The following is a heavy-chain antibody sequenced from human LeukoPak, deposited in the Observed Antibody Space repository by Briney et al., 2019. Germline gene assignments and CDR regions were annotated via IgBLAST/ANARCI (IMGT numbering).Heavy chain of an antibody. Sequence: SSETLSLTCTVSGDSISGYYWSWVRQPPGKGLEWIGYIYYSGSTNFNPSLKSRVTISVDTSKNQFSLKLSSVTAADTAVYYCARWANYYDSSGYYHSIDVFDVWGQGTMVTVSS. V-gene: IGHV4-59*01. CDR3: ARWANYYDSSGYYHSIDVFDV. CDR2: IYYSGST. CDR1: GDSISGYY. D-gene: IGHD3-22*01. J-gene: IGHJ3*01.